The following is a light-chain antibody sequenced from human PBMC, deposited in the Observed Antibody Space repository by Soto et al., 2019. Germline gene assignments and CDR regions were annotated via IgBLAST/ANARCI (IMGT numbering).Light chain of an antibody. CDR1: SSNIGNNF. CDR2: DNN. J-gene: IGLJ1*01. Sequence: QSVLTQPPSVSAAPGQTVTISCSGSSSNIGNNFVTWYQQLPGTAPKLLIYDNNKRPSGIPDRFSGSQSGTSATLGITGLQTGDEAVYYCGSWDSSLTYVFGTGTKLTV. CDR3: GSWDSSLTYV. V-gene: IGLV1-51*01.